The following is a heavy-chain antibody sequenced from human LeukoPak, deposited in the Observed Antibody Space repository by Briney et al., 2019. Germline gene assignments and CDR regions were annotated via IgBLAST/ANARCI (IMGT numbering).Heavy chain of an antibody. J-gene: IGHJ4*02. V-gene: IGHV3-43*02. Sequence: GGSLRLSCAASGFTFDDYAMHWVRHAPGKGLEWVSLITGDGGGTYYADSVKGRFTISRDNSKNSLYLQMNSLRTEDTALYYCAKDIGGRGVIITAYYFDYWGQGTLVTVSS. D-gene: IGHD3-10*01. CDR3: AKDIGGRGVIITAYYFDY. CDR1: GFTFDDYA. CDR2: ITGDGGGT.